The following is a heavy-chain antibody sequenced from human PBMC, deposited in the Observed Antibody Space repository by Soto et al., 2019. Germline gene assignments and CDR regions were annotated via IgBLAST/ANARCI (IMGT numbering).Heavy chain of an antibody. CDR2: IYNSGST. CDR3: ARTPSDYYGSGSLKGDYFDY. CDR1: GGSISIYY. Sequence: PSETLSLTCTVSGGSISIYYWSWIRQPPGKGLEWIGYIYNSGSTNYNPSLKSRVTISVDTSKNQFSLKLSSVTAADTAVYYCARTPSDYYGSGSLKGDYFDYWGQGTLVTVSS. J-gene: IGHJ4*02. D-gene: IGHD3-10*01. V-gene: IGHV4-59*12.